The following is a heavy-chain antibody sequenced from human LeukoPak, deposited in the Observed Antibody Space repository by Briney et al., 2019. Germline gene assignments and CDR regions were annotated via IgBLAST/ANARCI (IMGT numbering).Heavy chain of an antibody. Sequence: GEPLKISCQGFGYPFTTSWIGWVRPLPGKGLEWTAIIYAGNSDAKYSPSFQGQVSISTDRSISTAYLHWSSLKASDTAIYYCAIINHPDGRVYWGQGTLVTVSS. CDR1: GYPFTTSW. CDR2: IYAGNSDA. V-gene: IGHV5-51*01. D-gene: IGHD5-24*01. CDR3: AIINHPDGRVY. J-gene: IGHJ4*02.